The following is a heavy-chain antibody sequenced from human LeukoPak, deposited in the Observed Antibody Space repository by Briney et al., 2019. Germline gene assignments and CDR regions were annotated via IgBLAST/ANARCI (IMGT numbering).Heavy chain of an antibody. V-gene: IGHV1-18*01. CDR2: ISAYNGNT. CDR3: ARDLGQNHYVWGSYRYSEFGY. J-gene: IGHJ4*02. Sequence: ASVKVSCKASGGTFSSYAISWVRQAPGQGLEWMGWISAYNGNTNYAQKLQGRVTMTTDTSTSTAYMELRSLRSDDTAVYYCARDLGQNHYVWGSYRYSEFGYWGQGTLVTVSS. CDR1: GGTFSSYA. D-gene: IGHD3-16*02.